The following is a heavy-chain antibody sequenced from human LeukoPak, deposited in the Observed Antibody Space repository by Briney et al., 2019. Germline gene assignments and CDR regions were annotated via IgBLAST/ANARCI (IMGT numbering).Heavy chain of an antibody. D-gene: IGHD2/OR15-2a*01. V-gene: IGHV3-53*01. J-gene: IGHJ4*02. Sequence: GGSLRLSGAASGFIVSSNYMSWVRQAPGKGLEWVSVIYSGGSSYYADSVKGRFTISRDNSKNTLYLQMNSLRAEDTALYYCVTSPTKGYWGQGNLVTVSS. CDR3: VTSPTKGY. CDR1: GFIVSSNY. CDR2: IYSGGSS.